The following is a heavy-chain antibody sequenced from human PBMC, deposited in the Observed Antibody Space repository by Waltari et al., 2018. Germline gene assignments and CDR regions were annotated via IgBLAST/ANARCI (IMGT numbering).Heavy chain of an antibody. Sequence: EVQLVESGGGLVQHGGSLRLSCAASGFTFSSYWMHWARQPPGKGLVWLSRINSDGSGTIYADSVKGRFTISRDNGKNTLYLQMNSLRAEDTAVYYCARVAPNWSVDLWGRGTLVTVSS. CDR3: ARVAPNWSVDL. V-gene: IGHV3-74*01. J-gene: IGHJ2*01. CDR2: INSDGSGT. CDR1: GFTFSSYW.